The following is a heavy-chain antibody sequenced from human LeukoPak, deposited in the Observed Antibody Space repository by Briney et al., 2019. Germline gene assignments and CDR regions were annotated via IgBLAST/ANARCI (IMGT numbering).Heavy chain of an antibody. CDR2: ISGRGDST. J-gene: IGHJ4*02. D-gene: IGHD5-18*01. V-gene: IGHV3-23*01. Sequence: GGSLRLSCAASGFAFRTYAMTWVRQAPARGLEWVAAISGRGDSTYYADSAEGRFTISRDNPKNTLYLQMNSLRAEDTAVYYCAKGRGYSYGEHFDYWGQGTLVTVSS. CDR3: AKGRGYSYGEHFDY. CDR1: GFAFRTYA.